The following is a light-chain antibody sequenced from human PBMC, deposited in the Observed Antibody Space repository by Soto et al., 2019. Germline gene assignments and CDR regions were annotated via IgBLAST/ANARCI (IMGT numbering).Light chain of an antibody. V-gene: IGKV3-15*01. CDR1: QSVSGSY. CDR2: DAS. Sequence: EIVLTQSPGTLSLSPVERATLSCRASQSVSGSYLAWYQQKPGQAPRLLIYDASTRATGIPARFSGSGSGTEFTLTISSLQSEDFALYYCQQYNNWPPITFGQGTRLEIK. J-gene: IGKJ5*01. CDR3: QQYNNWPPIT.